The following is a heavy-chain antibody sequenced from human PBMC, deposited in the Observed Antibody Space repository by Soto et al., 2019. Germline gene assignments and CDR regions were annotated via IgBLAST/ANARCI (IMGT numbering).Heavy chain of an antibody. V-gene: IGHV1-8*01. D-gene: IGHD4-17*01. CDR2: MSPNSGNT. Sequence: QVQLVQYGAEVKKPGASVKVSCMASGYTFTSYDIIWVRQAIGQGLEWMGWMSPNSGNTGYAQEFQGRVTMTRNTSISTAYMELSSLRSEDTAVYYCARTLYGDNVDYWGQGTLVTVSS. J-gene: IGHJ4*02. CDR3: ARTLYGDNVDY. CDR1: GYTFTSYD.